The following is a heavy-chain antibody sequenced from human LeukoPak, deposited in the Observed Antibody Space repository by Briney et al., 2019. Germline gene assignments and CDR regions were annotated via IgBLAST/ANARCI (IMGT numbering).Heavy chain of an antibody. CDR3: AKDRLGGYSYGFFDY. CDR1: GFSFGSYA. D-gene: IGHD5-18*01. V-gene: IGHV3-30*18. CDR2: ISYDGSNK. J-gene: IGHJ4*02. Sequence: GGSLRLFCTASGFSFGSYAMGWVRQAPGKGLEWVAVISYDGSNKYYADSVKGRFTISRDNSKNTLYLQMNSLRAEDTAVYYCAKDRLGGYSYGFFDYWGQGTLVTVSS.